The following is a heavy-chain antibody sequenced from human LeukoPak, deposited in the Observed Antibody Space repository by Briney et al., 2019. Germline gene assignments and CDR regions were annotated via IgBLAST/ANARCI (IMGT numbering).Heavy chain of an antibody. J-gene: IGHJ4*02. D-gene: IGHD3-10*01. CDR3: AKAVYGSGSYGDY. Sequence: GGSLRLSCAASGFSFSVHAMSWVRQAPGKGLEWVSGIGSDGSTHYAESVKGRFVISRDNSKSTLYLQMNSLRAEDTAVYYCAKAVYGSGSYGDYWGQGTLVTVSS. V-gene: IGHV3-23*01. CDR1: GFSFSVHA. CDR2: IGSDGST.